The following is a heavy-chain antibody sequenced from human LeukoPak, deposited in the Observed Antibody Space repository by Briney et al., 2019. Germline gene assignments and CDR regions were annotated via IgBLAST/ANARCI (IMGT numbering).Heavy chain of an antibody. Sequence: GASVKVSFKASGYTFTSYYMHWVRQAPGQGVEWMGIINPSGGSTSYAQKFQGRVTMTRDTSTSTVYMELSSLRSEDTAVYYCARVDRYCSSTSCSTFYFDYWGQGTLVTVSS. CDR2: INPSGGST. D-gene: IGHD2-2*01. CDR3: ARVDRYCSSTSCSTFYFDY. V-gene: IGHV1-46*01. CDR1: GYTFTSYY. J-gene: IGHJ4*02.